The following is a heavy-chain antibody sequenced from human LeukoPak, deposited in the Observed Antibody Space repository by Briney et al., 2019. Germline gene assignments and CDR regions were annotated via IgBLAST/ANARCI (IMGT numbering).Heavy chain of an antibody. J-gene: IGHJ3*02. CDR1: GFTFSSYS. V-gene: IGHV3-66*01. CDR2: IYSGGST. D-gene: IGHD3-16*02. Sequence: GGSLRLSCAASGFTFSSYSMNWVRQAPGKGLEWVSVIYSGGSTYYADSVKGRFTISRDNSKNTLYLQMNGLRAEDTAVYYCARALMITFGGVIVIPDAFDIWGQGTMVTVSS. CDR3: ARALMITFGGVIVIPDAFDI.